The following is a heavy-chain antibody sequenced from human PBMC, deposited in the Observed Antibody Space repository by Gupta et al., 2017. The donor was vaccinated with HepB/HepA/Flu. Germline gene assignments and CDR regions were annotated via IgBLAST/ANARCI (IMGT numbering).Heavy chain of an antibody. Sequence: QVQLVQSGAEVKKPGASVKVSCKTSGYTFTGYYMHWVRQAPGQGLEWMGWINPNSGGTNYAQKFQGRVTMTRDTSISTAYMELSRLRYDDTAVYYCARXRXTSTNCXQDKYYYYYHMDVWGKGTTVTVSS. J-gene: IGHJ6*03. CDR2: INPNSGGT. CDR3: ARXRXTSTNCXQDKYYYYYHMDV. V-gene: IGHV1-2*02. D-gene: IGHD2-2*01. CDR1: GYTFTGYY.